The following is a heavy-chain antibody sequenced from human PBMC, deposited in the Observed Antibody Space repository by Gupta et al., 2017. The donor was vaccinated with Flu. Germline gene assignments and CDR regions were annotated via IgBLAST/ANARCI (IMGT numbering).Heavy chain of an antibody. D-gene: IGHD1-7*01. CDR1: GGSLSSYY. V-gene: IGHV4-59*01. CDR2: IYYSGST. Sequence: QVQLQESGPGLVKPSETLSLTCTVSGGSLSSYYWSWIRQPPGKGLEWIGYIYYSGSTNYNPSLKSRVTISVDTSKNQFSLKLNSVTAADTAVYYCARDEEELGFDYWGQGTLVTVSS. CDR3: ARDEEELGFDY. J-gene: IGHJ4*02.